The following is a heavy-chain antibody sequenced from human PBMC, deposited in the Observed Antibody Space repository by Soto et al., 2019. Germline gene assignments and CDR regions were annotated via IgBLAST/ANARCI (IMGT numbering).Heavy chain of an antibody. J-gene: IGHJ4*02. CDR2: ISSSSSYT. D-gene: IGHD5-12*01. CDR1: GFTFSDYY. Sequence: QVQLVESGGGLVKPGGSLRLSCAASGFTFSDYYMSWIRQAPGKGLEWVSYISSSSSYTNYADSVKGRFTISRDNAKNSLYRQMNSLRAEDTAVYYCARLRDGYNTPNDYWGQGTLVTVSS. CDR3: ARLRDGYNTPNDY. V-gene: IGHV3-11*05.